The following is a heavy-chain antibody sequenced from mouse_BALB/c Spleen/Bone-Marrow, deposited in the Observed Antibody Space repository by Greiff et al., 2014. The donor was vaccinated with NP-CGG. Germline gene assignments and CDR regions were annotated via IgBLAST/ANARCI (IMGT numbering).Heavy chain of an antibody. Sequence: VQLQQSGPGLVAPSQSLPITCTVSGFSLTSYGVHWVRQPPGKGLEWLGVIWAGGSTNYNSALMSRLSISKDNSKSQVFLKMNSLQTDDTAMYYCAREGSTMITTPFAYWGQGTLVTVSA. J-gene: IGHJ3*01. V-gene: IGHV2-9*02. D-gene: IGHD2-4*01. CDR2: IWAGGST. CDR1: GFSLTSYG. CDR3: AREGSTMITTPFAY.